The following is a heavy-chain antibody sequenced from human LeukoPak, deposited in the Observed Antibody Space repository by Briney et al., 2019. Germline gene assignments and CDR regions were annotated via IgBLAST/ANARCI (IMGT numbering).Heavy chain of an antibody. CDR3: ARRSVWFGDYYFDY. D-gene: IGHD3-10*01. V-gene: IGHV4-59*12. CDR2: IYYSRST. J-gene: IGHJ4*02. CDR1: GGSISSYY. Sequence: PSETLSLTCTVSGGSISSYYWSWIRHPPGKRLEWIGYIYYSRSTNYNPSLKSRVTISVDTSKNQFSLKLSSVTAADTAVYYCARRSVWFGDYYFDYWGQGTLVTVSS.